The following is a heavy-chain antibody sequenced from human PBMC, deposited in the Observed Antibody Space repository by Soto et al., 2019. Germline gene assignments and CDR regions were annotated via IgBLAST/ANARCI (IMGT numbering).Heavy chain of an antibody. CDR3: ARYYYDSSGYRAFDY. CDR1: EFTFISYS. Sequence: GGPLRLSCAASEFTFISYSMNWVRQAPGKGLEWVSYISSSSSTIYYADSVKGRFTISRDNAKNSLYLQMNSLRDEDTAVYYCARYYYDSSGYRAFDYWGQGTLVTVSS. D-gene: IGHD3-22*01. V-gene: IGHV3-48*02. J-gene: IGHJ4*02. CDR2: ISSSSSTI.